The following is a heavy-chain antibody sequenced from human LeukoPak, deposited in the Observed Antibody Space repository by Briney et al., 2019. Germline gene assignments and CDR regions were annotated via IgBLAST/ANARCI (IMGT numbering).Heavy chain of an antibody. V-gene: IGHV3-66*01. J-gene: IGHJ3*02. CDR3: ARAYSNAFHI. CDR2: ILGGGTT. D-gene: IGHD2-15*01. Sequence: GGSLRLSCAASGFTVSSNHMTWVRQAPGKGLEWVSLILGGGTTYYADSVKGRFTISRGNSENTLYLQMNSLRADDTAVYYCARAYSNAFHIWGQGTMVTVSS. CDR1: GFTVSSNH.